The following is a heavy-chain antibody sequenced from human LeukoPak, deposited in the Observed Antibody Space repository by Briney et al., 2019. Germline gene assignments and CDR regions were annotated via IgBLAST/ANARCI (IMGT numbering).Heavy chain of an antibody. D-gene: IGHD3-10*01. V-gene: IGHV3-30*04. J-gene: IGHJ4*02. CDR2: ISYDGSNK. CDR1: RLTFSSYA. CDR3: ARDLLDTYYFGSGSYEGPDY. Sequence: GGSLRLSCAASRLTFSSYAMHWVRQAPGKGLEWVAVISYDGSNKYYADSVKGRFTISRDNSKNTLYLQMNSLRAEDTAVYYCARDLLDTYYFGSGSYEGPDYWGQGTLVTVSS.